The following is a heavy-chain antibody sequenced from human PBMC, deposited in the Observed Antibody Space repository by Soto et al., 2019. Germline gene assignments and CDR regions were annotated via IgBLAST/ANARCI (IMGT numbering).Heavy chain of an antibody. CDR1: GTTFSNYA. Sequence: SVKVSCKASGTTFSNYAVGWVRQAPGQGLEWMGGIILPFGTPNYAQKFQGRVTISADESMTTAYMELRGLRSEDTAVYYCVRGPDYEGYFDYWGQGTLVTVSS. J-gene: IGHJ4*02. CDR2: IILPFGTP. D-gene: IGHD3-22*01. V-gene: IGHV1-69*13. CDR3: VRGPDYEGYFDY.